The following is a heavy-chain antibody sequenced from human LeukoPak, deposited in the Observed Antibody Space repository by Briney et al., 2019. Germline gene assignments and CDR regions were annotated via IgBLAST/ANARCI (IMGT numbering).Heavy chain of an antibody. D-gene: IGHD6-6*01. CDR3: ARIGYSSSSFDF. CDR1: GVTFSSYW. Sequence: GGSLRLSCAASGVTFSSYWMSWVRQAPGKGLEWVANIKQDGSVEYYVVSVKGRFTISRDNAKESLYLQMNSLRAEGTAVYYCARIGYSSSSFDFWGQGTLVTVSS. J-gene: IGHJ4*02. CDR2: IKQDGSVE. V-gene: IGHV3-7*05.